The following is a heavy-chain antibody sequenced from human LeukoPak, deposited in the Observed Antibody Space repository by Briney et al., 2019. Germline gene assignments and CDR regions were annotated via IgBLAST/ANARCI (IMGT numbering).Heavy chain of an antibody. J-gene: IGHJ3*02. CDR2: ISSSSSTI. Sequence: GGSLRLSCAASGFTFSSYSMNWVRQAPGKGLEWVSYISSSSSTIYYADSVKGRFTISRDNARNSLYLQMNSLRAEDTAVYYCARDPSRRYCSSTSCYDPAFDIWGQGTMVTVSS. CDR3: ARDPSRRYCSSTSCYDPAFDI. V-gene: IGHV3-48*01. D-gene: IGHD2-2*01. CDR1: GFTFSSYS.